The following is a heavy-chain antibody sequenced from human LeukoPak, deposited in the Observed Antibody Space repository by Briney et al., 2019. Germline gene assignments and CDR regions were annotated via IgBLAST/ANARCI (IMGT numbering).Heavy chain of an antibody. V-gene: IGHV3-23*01. CDR3: AKTDLPRVDWSVMDV. Sequence: GGSLRLSCAASGFTFSTYTMYWVRHPPGKRLEWVSIIGNNGGGIHYADSVRGRFTISRDNSKNPLYLQMNSLRAEDTVVYYCAKTDLPRVDWSVMDVWGQGTTVTVSS. J-gene: IGHJ6*02. CDR1: GFTFSTYT. CDR2: IGNNGGGI. D-gene: IGHD2-15*01.